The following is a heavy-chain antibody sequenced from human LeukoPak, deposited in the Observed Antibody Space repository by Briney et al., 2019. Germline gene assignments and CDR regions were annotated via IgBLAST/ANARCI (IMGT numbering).Heavy chain of an antibody. D-gene: IGHD6-19*01. CDR2: INPNSGGT. V-gene: IGHV1-2*04. J-gene: IGHJ3*02. CDR1: GYTFTGYY. CDR3: ARGLHLGYSSGWYSDAFDI. Sequence: ASVKVSCKASGYTFTGYYMHWVRQAPGQGLEWMGWINPNSGGTNYAQKFQGWVTMTRDTSISTAYMELSRLRSDDTAVYYCARGLHLGYSSGWYSDAFDIWGQGTMVTVSS.